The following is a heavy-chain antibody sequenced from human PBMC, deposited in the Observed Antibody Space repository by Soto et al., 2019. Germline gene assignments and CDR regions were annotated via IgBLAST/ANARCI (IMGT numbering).Heavy chain of an antibody. CDR2: ISAYNGNT. CDR3: ARVFEVSPPSEAHFDY. V-gene: IGHV1-18*01. J-gene: IGHJ4*02. D-gene: IGHD3-3*01. Sequence: GASVKVSCKASGYTFTSYGISWVRQAPGQGLEWMGWISAYNGNTNYAQKLQGRVTMTTDTSKSTAYMELRSLRSDDTAVYYWARVFEVSPPSEAHFDYWGQGTLVTVSS. CDR1: GYTFTSYG.